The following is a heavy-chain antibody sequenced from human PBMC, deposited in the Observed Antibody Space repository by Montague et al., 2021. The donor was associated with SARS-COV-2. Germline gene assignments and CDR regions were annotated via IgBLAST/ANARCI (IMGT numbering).Heavy chain of an antibody. CDR3: ARAMVDVTMIIVVMTGVGHYFDF. V-gene: IGHV4-34*01. D-gene: IGHD3-22*01. CDR2: INHSGST. Sequence: SETLSLTCAVYGGSFIGYYWSWIRQPPGKGLEWIGDINHSGSTTYNPSLKSRVSISVDTSKNQFSLKLRSVTAADTAVYYCARAMVDVTMIIVVMTGVGHYFDFWGQGTLVTVSS. J-gene: IGHJ4*02. CDR1: GGSFIGYY.